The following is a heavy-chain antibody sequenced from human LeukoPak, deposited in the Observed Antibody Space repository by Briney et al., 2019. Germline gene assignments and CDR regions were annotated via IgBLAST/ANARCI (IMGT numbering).Heavy chain of an antibody. CDR2: IETKVDGGTA. D-gene: IGHD2/OR15-2a*01. Sequence: GGSLRLSCAASGFTFSNAWMSWVRQAPGKGLEWVGRIETKVDGGTADYGTVVKGRFNISRDDSQNALFLQVDSLKTEDTAVYYCATGNMYFWGQGILVIVSS. CDR1: GFTFSNAW. CDR3: ATGNMYF. J-gene: IGHJ4*02. V-gene: IGHV3-15*04.